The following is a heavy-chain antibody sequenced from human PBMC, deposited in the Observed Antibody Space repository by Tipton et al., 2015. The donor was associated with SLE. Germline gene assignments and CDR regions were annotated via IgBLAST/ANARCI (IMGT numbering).Heavy chain of an antibody. Sequence: QSGAEVKKPGESLKISCQASGYSFTTYWIGWVRQMPGKGLEWMGIIYPGDSDTRYSPSFQGQVTISADKSISTAYLQWSSLKASDTAMYYCARSPAADTGWFEPWGQGTLVTVSS. CDR2: IYPGDSDT. CDR3: ARSPAADTGWFEP. V-gene: IGHV5-51*01. D-gene: IGHD6-13*01. J-gene: IGHJ5*02. CDR1: GYSFTTYW.